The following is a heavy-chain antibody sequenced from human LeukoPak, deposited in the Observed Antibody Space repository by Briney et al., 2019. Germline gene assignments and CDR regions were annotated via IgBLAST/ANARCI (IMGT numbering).Heavy chain of an antibody. D-gene: IGHD3-10*01. CDR2: INPNSGGT. Sequence: ASVKVSCKASGYTFTGYYMHWVRQAPGQGLEWMGWINPNSGGTNYAQKFQGRVTMTRDTSISTAYMELSRLRSDDTAVYYCARDLTTIWFGELHYYYYYMDVWGKGTTVTISS. V-gene: IGHV1-2*02. J-gene: IGHJ6*03. CDR3: ARDLTTIWFGELHYYYYYMDV. CDR1: GYTFTGYY.